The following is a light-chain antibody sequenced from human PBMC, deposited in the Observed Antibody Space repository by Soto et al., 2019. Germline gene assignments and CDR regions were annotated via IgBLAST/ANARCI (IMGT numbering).Light chain of an antibody. Sequence: QSALTQPASLSGSPGQSITISCTGTSSDVGGYNYVSWYQQHPGKAPKLMIHEVSNRPSGVSNRFSGSKSGHTASLTISGLQAEDEADYYCSAYTSSSTYVLGTGTKLTVL. CDR2: EVS. J-gene: IGLJ1*01. CDR1: SSDVGGYNY. CDR3: SAYTSSSTYV. V-gene: IGLV2-14*01.